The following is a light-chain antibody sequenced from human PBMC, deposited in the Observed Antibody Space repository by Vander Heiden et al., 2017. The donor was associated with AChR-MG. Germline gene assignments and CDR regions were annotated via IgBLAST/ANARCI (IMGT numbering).Light chain of an antibody. V-gene: IGLV1-47*02. CDR1: SSNIGSNY. CDR2: SNT. J-gene: IGLJ3*02. CDR3: AAVDDSRSSRV. Sequence: QSVLTQPPSASGTPGQRVTISCSGSSSNIGSNYVYWYEQLPGTSPKLLVYSNTQRRSVVPDGFSGSKAGTSASVATSGRRAEDEAGYYCAAVDDSRSSRVFGGGTKLTVL.